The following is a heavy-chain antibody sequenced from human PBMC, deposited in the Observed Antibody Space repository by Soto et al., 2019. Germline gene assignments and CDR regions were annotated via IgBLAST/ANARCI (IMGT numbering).Heavy chain of an antibody. CDR1: GGSISLINNY. CDR2: ISPSGST. J-gene: IGHJ4*02. V-gene: IGHV4-31*03. CDR3: SKAEDNGGNSRPFDY. D-gene: IGHD2-21*02. Sequence: QLQLQESGPGLVKPSQTLSRSCNVSGGSISLINNYWTWIRQHPGKGLEWIGFISPSGSTYYNPYLPSRVTISLDTSQNQFSLPLSSVTSAATAGYFCSKAEDNGGNSRPFDYWGQGTLVTVSS.